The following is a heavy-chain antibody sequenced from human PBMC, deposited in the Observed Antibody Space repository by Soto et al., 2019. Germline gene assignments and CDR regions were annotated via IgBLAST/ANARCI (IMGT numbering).Heavy chain of an antibody. Sequence: DLEQWGAGLLKPSETLSLTCAVYGGSLSGYFWSWVRQPPGKGLEWIGEINHSGSTNYNPSLKSRVTISADTSKHQFSLRLRSVTAADSAIYYCASYHYYDFWIGSRHYMDVWGRETTVTVSS. V-gene: IGHV4-34*01. CDR1: GGSLSGYF. CDR2: INHSGST. CDR3: ASYHYYDFWIGSRHYMDV. J-gene: IGHJ6*03. D-gene: IGHD3-3*01.